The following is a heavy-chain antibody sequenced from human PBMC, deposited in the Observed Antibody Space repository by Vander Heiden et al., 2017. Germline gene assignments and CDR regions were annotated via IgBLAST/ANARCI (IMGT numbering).Heavy chain of an antibody. V-gene: IGHV3-30-3*01. D-gene: IGHD6-19*01. J-gene: IGHJ4*02. Sequence: QVQLVESGGGVVQPGRSLRLPCAASGFIFSSYVMHWVRQAPGKGLEWVSVISKDGAVIFYADSVKGRFTISRDNSGNTLYLQMNSLRAEDTALYYCAREAYSSGRAGSFDYWGQGTLVTVSS. CDR1: GFIFSSYV. CDR3: AREAYSSGRAGSFDY. CDR2: ISKDGAVI.